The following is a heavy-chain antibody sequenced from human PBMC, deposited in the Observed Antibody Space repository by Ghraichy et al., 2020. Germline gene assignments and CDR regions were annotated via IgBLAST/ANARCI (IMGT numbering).Heavy chain of an antibody. V-gene: IGHV4-34*01. D-gene: IGHD3-10*01. CDR3: ARGLRFGELYLDY. CDR1: GGSFSGYY. Sequence: SETLSLTCAVYGGSFSGYYWSWIRQPPGKGLEWIGEINHSGSTNYNPSLKSRVTISVDTSKNQFSLKLSSVTAADTAVYYCARGLRFGELYLDYWGQGTLVTVSS. J-gene: IGHJ4*02. CDR2: INHSGST.